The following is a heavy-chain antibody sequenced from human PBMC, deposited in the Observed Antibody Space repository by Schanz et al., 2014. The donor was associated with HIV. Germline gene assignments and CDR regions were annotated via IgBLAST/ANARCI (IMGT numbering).Heavy chain of an antibody. CDR3: ARRDYGDYYYYYGMDV. CDR1: GFTFSSYA. V-gene: IGHV3-30-3*01. D-gene: IGHD4-17*01. Sequence: QVQLVESGGGVVQPGRSLRLSCAASGFTFSSYAMHWVRQAPGKGLEWVAVISYDGSNQYCADSVKGRFTISRDNSKNTLYLQMNSLRAEDTAVYYCARRDYGDYYYYYGMDVWGQGTTVTVSS. J-gene: IGHJ6*02. CDR2: ISYDGSNQ.